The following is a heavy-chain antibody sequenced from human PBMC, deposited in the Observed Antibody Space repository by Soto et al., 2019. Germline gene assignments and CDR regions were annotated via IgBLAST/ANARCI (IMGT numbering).Heavy chain of an antibody. D-gene: IGHD6-13*01. Sequence: GGSLRLSCAASGFTFSSYSMNWVRQAPGKGLEWVSYISSSSSTIYYADSVKGRFTISRDNAKNSLYLQMNSLRAEDTAVYYCARDAAAGTGAYWGQGTLVTVSS. CDR3: ARDAAAGTGAY. J-gene: IGHJ4*02. CDR1: GFTFSSYS. CDR2: ISSSSSTI. V-gene: IGHV3-48*04.